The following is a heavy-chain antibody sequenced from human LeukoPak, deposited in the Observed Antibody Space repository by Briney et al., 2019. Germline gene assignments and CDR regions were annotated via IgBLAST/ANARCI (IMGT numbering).Heavy chain of an antibody. CDR1: GYTFTSYG. D-gene: IGHD6-19*01. Sequence: ASVKVSCKASGYTFTSYGISWVRQAPGQGLEWMGWISAYNGNTNYAQKLQGRVTMTTDTSTSTAYMELRSLRSDDTAVYYCARGNAAQWLALDAFDIWGQGTMVTVSS. V-gene: IGHV1-18*01. CDR3: ARGNAAQWLALDAFDI. CDR2: ISAYNGNT. J-gene: IGHJ3*02.